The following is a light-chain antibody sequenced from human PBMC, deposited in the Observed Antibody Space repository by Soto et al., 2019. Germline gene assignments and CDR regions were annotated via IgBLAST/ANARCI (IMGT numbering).Light chain of an antibody. CDR1: QSISGW. J-gene: IGKJ1*01. Sequence: DIQMTQSPSTLSASVGDRVTITCRASQSISGWLAWYQQKPGKAPKLLISKASSLESGVPSRFSGSGSGTEFALTISSLQPDDFATYYCQQYNNYSTFGQGTKVDI. CDR2: KAS. CDR3: QQYNNYST. V-gene: IGKV1-5*03.